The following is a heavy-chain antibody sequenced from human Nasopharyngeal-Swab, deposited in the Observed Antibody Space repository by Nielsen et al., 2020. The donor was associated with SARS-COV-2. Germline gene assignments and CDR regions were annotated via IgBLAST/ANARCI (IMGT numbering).Heavy chain of an antibody. D-gene: IGHD3-22*01. J-gene: IGHJ6*02. CDR1: GFTFNSYA. CDR2: ISGSGGST. V-gene: IGHV3-23*01. Sequence: GESLKISCAASGFTFNSYAMSWVRQAPGKGLEGVSAISGSGGSTYYADSVKGRFTISRDNSKNTLYLQMNSLRAEDTAVYYCARAAEYYYDSRALDGMDVWGQGTTVTVSS. CDR3: ARAAEYYYDSRALDGMDV.